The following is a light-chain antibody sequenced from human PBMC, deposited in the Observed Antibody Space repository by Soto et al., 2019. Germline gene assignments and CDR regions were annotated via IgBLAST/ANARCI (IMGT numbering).Light chain of an antibody. J-gene: IGKJ1*01. CDR1: QSISSW. CDR3: QQDYDYPWT. V-gene: IGKV1-5*01. Sequence: DIQMTQSPSALSASVGYIVTITGRAGQSISSWLAWYQQKPGKAPKVLIYAASTLQGGVPSRFSGSGSGTDFTLTISSLQPEDFAIYYCQQDYDYPWTFGQGTKVDIK. CDR2: AAS.